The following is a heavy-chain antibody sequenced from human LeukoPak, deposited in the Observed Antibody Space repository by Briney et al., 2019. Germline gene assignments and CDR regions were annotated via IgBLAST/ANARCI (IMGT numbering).Heavy chain of an antibody. CDR1: GLTVRSDY. CDR3: AREGRPYNWNDLVDY. V-gene: IGHV3-21*01. CDR2: ISSSSSYI. D-gene: IGHD1-20*01. J-gene: IGHJ4*02. Sequence: PEGSLRRSCAASGLTVRSDYMSWVRQAPGKGLEWVSSISSSSSYIYYADSVKGRFTISRDNAKNSLYLQMNSLRAEDTAVYYCAREGRPYNWNDLVDYWGQGTLVTVSS.